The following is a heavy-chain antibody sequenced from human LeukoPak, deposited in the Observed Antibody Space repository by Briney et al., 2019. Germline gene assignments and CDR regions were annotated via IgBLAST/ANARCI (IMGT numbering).Heavy chain of an antibody. CDR1: GYTFTDYY. Sequence: SVKVSCKASGYTFTDYYMHWVRQAPGQGLEWMGWINPNSGGTNYAQKFQGRVTMTRDTSISTAYMELSRLRSDDTAVYYCARASYYYDSSGYPGYYFDYWGQGTLATVSS. J-gene: IGHJ4*02. CDR2: INPNSGGT. V-gene: IGHV1-2*02. CDR3: ARASYYYDSSGYPGYYFDY. D-gene: IGHD3-22*01.